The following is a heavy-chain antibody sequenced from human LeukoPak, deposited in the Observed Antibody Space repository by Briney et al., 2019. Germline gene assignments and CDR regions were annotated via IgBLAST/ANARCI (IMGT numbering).Heavy chain of an antibody. V-gene: IGHV4-59*01. J-gene: IGHJ4*02. CDR3: AREYYCRSGYYNDY. CDR1: GDSISSYH. D-gene: IGHD3-3*01. Sequence: EPSETLSLTCTVSGDSISSYHWSWIRQPPGKGLEWIGYISYSGGPNYNTSHRGPVTIPVDTSKNQFSLKLTSVTAADTAVYYCAREYYCRSGYYNDYWGQGALVTVSS. CDR2: ISYSGGP.